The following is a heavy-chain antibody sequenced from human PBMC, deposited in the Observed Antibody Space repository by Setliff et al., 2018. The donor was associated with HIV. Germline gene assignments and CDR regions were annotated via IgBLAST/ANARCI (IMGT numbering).Heavy chain of an antibody. J-gene: IGHJ4*02. CDR1: GFTFSSSW. Sequence: GGSLRLSCAASGFTFSSSWMTWVRQAPGRGLEYVAGMNRDGSEKGYADSVKGRFTISRDNAKNSLYLQINSLRAEDTALYYCAREGFSGWYLNYWGQGTLVTVSS. V-gene: IGHV3-7*05. CDR3: AREGFSGWYLNY. D-gene: IGHD6-19*01. CDR2: MNRDGSEK.